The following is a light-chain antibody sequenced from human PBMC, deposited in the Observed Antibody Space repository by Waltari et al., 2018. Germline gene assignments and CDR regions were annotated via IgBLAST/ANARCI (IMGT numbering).Light chain of an antibody. CDR3: QKYDRLPAT. V-gene: IGKV3-20*01. CDR1: QSVRKY. Sequence: DIVLTQSPGTLSLSPGERATLSCRASQSVRKYLAWYQQKPGQAPRLLIYETSIRATGIPDRFSVSGFGTDFSLTISSLDPEDFAVYFCQKYDRLPATFGQGTRVEIK. CDR2: ETS. J-gene: IGKJ1*01.